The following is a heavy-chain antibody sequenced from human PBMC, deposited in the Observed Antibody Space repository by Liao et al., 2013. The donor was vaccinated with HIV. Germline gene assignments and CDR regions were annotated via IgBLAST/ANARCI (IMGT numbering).Heavy chain of an antibody. V-gene: IGHV4-4*07. J-gene: IGHJ3*02. Sequence: QVRLQESGPGLVKPSETLSLTCTVSGGSITSYYWSWIRQPAGKGLEWIGRIYTSGSTNYNPSLKSRVTMSVDTSKNQFSLKLSSVTAADTAVYYCARVGTIFGVVPLDAFDIWGQGTMVTVSS. CDR2: IYTSGST. CDR1: GGSITSYY. D-gene: IGHD3-3*01. CDR3: ARVGTIFGVVPLDAFDI.